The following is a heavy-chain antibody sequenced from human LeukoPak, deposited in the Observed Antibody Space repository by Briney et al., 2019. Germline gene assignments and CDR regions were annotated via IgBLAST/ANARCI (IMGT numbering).Heavy chain of an antibody. D-gene: IGHD4-17*01. J-gene: IGHJ4*02. CDR1: GYSFTSYW. V-gene: IGHV5-51*01. CDR3: ARTTVSTTYFDY. CDR2: IYPADSDT. Sequence: GESLKISCKGSGYSFTSYWIGWVRLLPGKGLEWMGIIYPADSDTRYSPSFQGQVTISADKSLSTAYLQWNSLEASDTAMYYCARTTVSTTYFDYWGQGSLVTVSS.